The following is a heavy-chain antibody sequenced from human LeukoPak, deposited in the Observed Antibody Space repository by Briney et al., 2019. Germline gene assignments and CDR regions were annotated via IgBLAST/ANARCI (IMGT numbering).Heavy chain of an antibody. CDR1: GYTFTSYD. CDR2: MNPNSGNT. V-gene: IGHV1-8*01. CDR3: ATGIGIVATIRY. Sequence: ASVKVSCKASGYTFTSYDINWVRQATGQGLEWMGWMNPNSGNTGYAQKFQGRVTMTRNTSISTAYMELSSLRSEDTAVYYCATGIGIVATIRYWGQGTLVTVSS. J-gene: IGHJ4*02. D-gene: IGHD5-12*01.